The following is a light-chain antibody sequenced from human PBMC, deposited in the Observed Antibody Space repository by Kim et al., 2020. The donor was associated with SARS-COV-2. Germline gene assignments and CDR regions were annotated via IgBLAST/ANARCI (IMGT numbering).Light chain of an antibody. V-gene: IGLV7-46*01. CDR3: LLSYSGTRV. J-gene: IGLJ2*01. CDR2: DTS. CDR1: TGGVTICHY. Sequence: QAVVTQEPSLTVSPGGTVTLTCDSSTGGVTICHYSHWIQQKPGQAPRTLIYDTSKKQSSTPARFSGSLLGDKAALTPSDAQPEDEADYYCLLSYSGTRVFGGGTQLTVL.